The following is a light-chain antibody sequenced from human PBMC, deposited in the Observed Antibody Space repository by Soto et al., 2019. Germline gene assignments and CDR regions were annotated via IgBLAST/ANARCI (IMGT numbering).Light chain of an antibody. CDR1: QSISGY. CDR3: QQGYSNPIT. V-gene: IGKV1-39*01. Sequence: DIQLTQSPSSLSASIGDRVTIICRASQSISGYLNWYQQKPGKAHKPLIYAASSLQSGVPSRFSGSASGTDFTLTITSLQPEDFATYYCQQGYSNPITFGQGTRLEIK. CDR2: AAS. J-gene: IGKJ5*01.